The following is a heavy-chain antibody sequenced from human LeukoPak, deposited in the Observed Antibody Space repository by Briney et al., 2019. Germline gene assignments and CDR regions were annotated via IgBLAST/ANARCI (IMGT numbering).Heavy chain of an antibody. D-gene: IGHD3-10*01. CDR3: ARGENYYGSGSYPPGY. CDR2: IYYSGTT. J-gene: IGHJ4*02. CDR1: GGSISSSYKY. Sequence: PSETLSLTCIVSGGSISSSYKYWGWVRQPPGRGLEWIGSIYYSGTTYYNPSLKSRVTISVDTSKNQFSLKLTSVTAADTDVYYCARGENYYGSGSYPPGYWGQGTPVTVSS. V-gene: IGHV4-39*01.